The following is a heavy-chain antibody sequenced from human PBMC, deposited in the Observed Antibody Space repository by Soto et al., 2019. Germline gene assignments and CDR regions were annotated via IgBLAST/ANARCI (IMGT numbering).Heavy chain of an antibody. CDR2: VSYSGRT. D-gene: IGHD2-21*02. CDR1: RGSINNYY. J-gene: IGHJ3*01. Sequence: SETLSLTCTVSRGSINNYYWTLIRQPPGKGLEWIGYVSYSGRTNYNPSLKSRVNMFVDKSKNQFSLNLTSVTAADTAVYYCARLQYTVVTDIDVWGQVTMVTVSS. V-gene: IGHV4-59*03. CDR3: ARLQYTVVTDIDV.